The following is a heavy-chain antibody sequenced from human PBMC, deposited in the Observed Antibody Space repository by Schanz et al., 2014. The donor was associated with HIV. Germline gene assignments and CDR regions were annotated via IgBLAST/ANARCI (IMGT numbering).Heavy chain of an antibody. Sequence: VQLVESGGGLVQPGRSLRLSCAASGFTFSTYSMNWVRQAPGKGLEWVSSISGSGGTADYADSVKGRFTISKDNAKTSLYLQMNSLRDEDTAVYYCARSPFNAMDVWDQGTPVTVSS. CDR3: ARSPFNAMDV. CDR1: GFTFSTYS. V-gene: IGHV3-48*02. CDR2: ISGSGGTA. J-gene: IGHJ6*02.